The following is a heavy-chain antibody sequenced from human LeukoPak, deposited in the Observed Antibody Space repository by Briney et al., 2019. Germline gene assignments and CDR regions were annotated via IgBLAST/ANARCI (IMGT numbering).Heavy chain of an antibody. CDR1: GYTFTGYY. J-gene: IGHJ6*03. CDR3: ARDGRPIPYGSGSYWDNYYYYMDV. CDR2: INPNSGGT. Sequence: GASVKVSCKASGYTFTGYYMHWVRQAPGQGLEWMGWINPNSGGTNYAQKFQGRVTMTRDTSISTAYMELSRLRSDDTAVYYCARDGRPIPYGSGSYWDNYYYYMDVWGKGTTVTISS. V-gene: IGHV1-2*02. D-gene: IGHD3-10*01.